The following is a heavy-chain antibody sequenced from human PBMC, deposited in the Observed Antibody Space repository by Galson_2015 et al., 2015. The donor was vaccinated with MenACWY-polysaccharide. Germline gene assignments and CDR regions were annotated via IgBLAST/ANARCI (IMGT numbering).Heavy chain of an antibody. Sequence: SLRLSCAASGFTFDTYSLIWVRQAPGQGLQWVSAISGNSAYMYYADSVKGRFTISRDNATNSLYLQMNSLRAEDTAIYYCASRTRFRTGSGPEDYWGQGTLVTVSS. J-gene: IGHJ4*02. D-gene: IGHD1/OR15-1a*01. V-gene: IGHV3-21*01. CDR2: ISGNSAYM. CDR1: GFTFDTYS. CDR3: ASRTRFRTGSGPEDY.